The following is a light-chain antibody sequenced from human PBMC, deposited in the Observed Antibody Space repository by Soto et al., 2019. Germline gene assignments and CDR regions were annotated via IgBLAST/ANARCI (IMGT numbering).Light chain of an antibody. CDR3: QQYSRYRT. CDR2: QTS. V-gene: IGKV1-5*03. J-gene: IGKJ1*01. Sequence: DIQLTQSPSTLSASVGDRVTITCRASQTISYWLAWYQQKPGKAPKLLIYQTSTLQGGVPSRFSGSGSGTEFTLTISSLQPDDSATYYCQQYSRYRTFGKGTKVDIK. CDR1: QTISYW.